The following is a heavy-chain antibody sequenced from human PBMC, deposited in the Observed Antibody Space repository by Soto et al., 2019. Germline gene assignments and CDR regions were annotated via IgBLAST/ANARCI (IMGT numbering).Heavy chain of an antibody. V-gene: IGHV3-23*01. J-gene: IGHJ6*02. CDR1: GFSFGGYA. CDR2: ISGSGATT. D-gene: IGHD7-27*01. CDR3: ARDTLTGRGYYYYGMDV. Sequence: GGSLRLSCATSGFSFGGYAMSWVRQAPGKGLDWVSSISGSGATTYYTNSVKGRFTISRDNSKNTVYLQMNSLRAEDTAVYYCARDTLTGRGYYYYGMDVWGQGTTVTVSS.